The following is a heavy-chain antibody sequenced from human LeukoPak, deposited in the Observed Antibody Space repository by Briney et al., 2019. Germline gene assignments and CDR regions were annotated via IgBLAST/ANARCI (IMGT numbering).Heavy chain of an antibody. CDR2: IYPGDSDT. J-gene: IGHJ4*02. CDR3: ARRVDSYWFFGY. Sequence: GESLKISCKGSGYSFTNYWIGWVRQMPGKGLEWMGIIYPGDSDTRYIPSFQGQVTISADKSINTAYLQWSSLKASDTAMYCCARRVDSYWFFGYWGQGTLVTVPS. V-gene: IGHV5-51*01. D-gene: IGHD1-26*01. CDR1: GYSFTNYW.